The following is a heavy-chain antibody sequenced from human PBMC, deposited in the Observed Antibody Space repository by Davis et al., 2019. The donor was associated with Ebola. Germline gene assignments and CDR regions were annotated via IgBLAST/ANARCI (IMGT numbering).Heavy chain of an antibody. CDR3: ARGGWLRFRTDPMNYNSDI. D-gene: IGHD5-12*01. CDR1: GASISSYY. Sequence: PSETLSLTCTVSGASISSYYWTWIRQPPGKGLEWIGEINHSGSTNYNPSLKSRVIISVDTSKNQFSLKLSSVTAADTAVYYCARGGWLRFRTDPMNYNSDIWGQGTMVTVSS. CDR2: INHSGST. J-gene: IGHJ3*02. V-gene: IGHV4-34*01.